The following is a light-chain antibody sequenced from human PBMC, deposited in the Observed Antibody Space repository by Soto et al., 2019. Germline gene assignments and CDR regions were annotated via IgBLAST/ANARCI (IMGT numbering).Light chain of an antibody. Sequence: EIVMTQSPATLSVSPGDTATLSYRASQSLGGNLAWYQQKPGQAPRLLIFRASSRATGVPARFSASGSGTEFTLTISGLQSEDFAVYYCQQYSNWPPWTFGPGTKVDIK. CDR2: RAS. V-gene: IGKV3-15*01. J-gene: IGKJ1*01. CDR1: QSLGGN. CDR3: QQYSNWPPWT.